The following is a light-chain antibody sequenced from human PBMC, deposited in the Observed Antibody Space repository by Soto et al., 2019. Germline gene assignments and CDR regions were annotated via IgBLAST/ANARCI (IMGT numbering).Light chain of an antibody. CDR3: QQATSSQLT. CDR1: QGISGW. Sequence: DLQMTQSPSSVSASVGDRVTITCRASQGISGWLAWYQQKPGKAPQLLIYAASTLETGVPSRFSGGRSGTDFTRTINNLQPEDFTTYYCQQATSSQLTFGGGTKVEIK. V-gene: IGKV1-12*01. J-gene: IGKJ4*01. CDR2: AAS.